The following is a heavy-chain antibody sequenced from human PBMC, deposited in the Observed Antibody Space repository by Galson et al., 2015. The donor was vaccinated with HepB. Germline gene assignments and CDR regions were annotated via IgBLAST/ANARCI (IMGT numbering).Heavy chain of an antibody. J-gene: IGHJ4*02. CDR1: GFTFSDYY. V-gene: IGHV3-11*05. D-gene: IGHD2-21*02. CDR3: ARAHCGGDCYPVDY. CDR2: ISSSSSYT. Sequence: SLRLSCAASGFTFSDYYMSWIRQAPGKGLEWVSYISSSSSYTNYADSVKGRFTISRDNAKNSLYLQMNSLRAEDTAVYYCARAHCGGDCYPVDYWGQGTLVTVSS.